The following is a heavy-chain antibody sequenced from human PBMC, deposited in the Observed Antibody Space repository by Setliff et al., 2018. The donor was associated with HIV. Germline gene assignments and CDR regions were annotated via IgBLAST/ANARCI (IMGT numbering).Heavy chain of an antibody. D-gene: IGHD2-8*02. J-gene: IGHJ3*01. CDR2: IRGDSASI. CDR3: TRDPRLVDF. V-gene: IGHV3-11*05. CDR1: GFTFSDHY. Sequence: GGSLRLSCAASGFTFSDHYMTWIRQAPGKGLEWISYIRGDSASINYADSVKGRFTISRDNAKNALYLQMNSLRAEDTAVYYCTRDPRLVDFWGQGTMVTVSS.